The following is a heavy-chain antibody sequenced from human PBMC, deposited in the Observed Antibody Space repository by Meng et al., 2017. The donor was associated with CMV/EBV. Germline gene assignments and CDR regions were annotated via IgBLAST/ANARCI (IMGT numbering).Heavy chain of an antibody. J-gene: IGHJ6*02. D-gene: IGHD2-2*01. V-gene: IGHV1-2*02. CDR1: GYTFTGYY. CDR2: MNPNSGGT. CDR3: ARDQSSTSYYYYGMDV. Sequence: ASVKVSCKASGYTFTGYYMHWVRQAPGQGLEWMGWMNPNSGGTNYAQKFQGRVTMTRDTSISTAYMELSRLRSDDTAVYYCARDQSSTSYYYYGMDVWGQGTTVTVSS.